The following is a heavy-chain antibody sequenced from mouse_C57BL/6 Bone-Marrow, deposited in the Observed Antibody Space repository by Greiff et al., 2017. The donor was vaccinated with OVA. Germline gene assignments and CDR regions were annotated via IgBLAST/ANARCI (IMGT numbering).Heavy chain of an antibody. D-gene: IGHD2-3*01. Sequence: QVQLKESGAELVKPGASVKLSCKASGYTFTSYWMHWVKQRPGQGLEWIGMIHPNSGSTNYNEKFKSKATLTVDKSSSTAYMQLSSLTSEDSAVYYCARRGDDPMDYWGQGTSVTVSS. J-gene: IGHJ4*01. CDR1: GYTFTSYW. CDR3: ARRGDDPMDY. CDR2: IHPNSGST. V-gene: IGHV1-64*01.